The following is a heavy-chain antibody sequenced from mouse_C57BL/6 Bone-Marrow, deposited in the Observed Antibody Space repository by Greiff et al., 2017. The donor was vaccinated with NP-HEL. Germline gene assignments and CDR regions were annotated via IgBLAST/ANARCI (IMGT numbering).Heavy chain of an antibody. J-gene: IGHJ1*03. Sequence: VQLQESGAELVRPGASVTLSCKASGYTFTDYEMHWVKQTPVHGLEWIGAIDPETGGTAYNQKFKGKAILTADKSSSTAYMELRSLTSEDSAVYYCTRWDGTYHYWYFDVWGTGTTVTVSS. D-gene: IGHD2-1*01. CDR2: IDPETGGT. CDR1: GYTFTDYE. CDR3: TRWDGTYHYWYFDV. V-gene: IGHV1-15*01.